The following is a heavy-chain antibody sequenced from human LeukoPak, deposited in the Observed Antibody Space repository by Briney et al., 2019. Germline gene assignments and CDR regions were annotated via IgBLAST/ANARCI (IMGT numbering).Heavy chain of an antibody. D-gene: IGHD6-13*01. V-gene: IGHV4-34*01. CDR3: ARARRYSSSWYPVSEPWRFDY. Sequence: SETLSLTCAVYGGSFSGYYWSWIRQPPGKGLEWIEEINHSGSTNYNPSLKSRVTISVDTSKNQFSLKLSSVTAADTAVYYCARARRYSSSWYPVSEPWRFDYWGQGTLVTVSS. CDR1: GGSFSGYY. CDR2: INHSGST. J-gene: IGHJ4*02.